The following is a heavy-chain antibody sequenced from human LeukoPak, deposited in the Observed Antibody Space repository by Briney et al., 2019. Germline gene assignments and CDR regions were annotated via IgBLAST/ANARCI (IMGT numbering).Heavy chain of an antibody. CDR3: ARRRQWLGNDY. CDR2: INHSGST. Sequence: SETLSLTCAVYGGSFSGYYWSWIRQPPGKGLEWIGEINHSGSTNYNPSLKSRVTISVDTSKNQFSLKLSSVTAADTAVYYCARRRQWLGNDYWGQGTLVTVSS. D-gene: IGHD6-19*01. V-gene: IGHV4-34*01. J-gene: IGHJ4*02. CDR1: GGSFSGYY.